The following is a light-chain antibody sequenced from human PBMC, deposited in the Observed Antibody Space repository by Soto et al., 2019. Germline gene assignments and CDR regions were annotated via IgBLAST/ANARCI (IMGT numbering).Light chain of an antibody. V-gene: IGLV2-14*01. CDR3: SSFTSSVTYV. CDR2: DVS. Sequence: SVLTQPACVSGSPGQSITISCTGTSSDVGGHNSVSWYRQDPGKAPKLMIYDVSNRPSGVSDRFSGSKSGNTASLTISGLQIEDEADYYCSSFTSSVTYVFGTGTKVTVL. J-gene: IGLJ1*01. CDR1: SSDVGGHNS.